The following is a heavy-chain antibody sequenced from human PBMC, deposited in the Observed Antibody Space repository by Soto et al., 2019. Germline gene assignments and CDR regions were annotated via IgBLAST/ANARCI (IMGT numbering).Heavy chain of an antibody. D-gene: IGHD6-13*01. CDR1: GGSISSSNW. V-gene: IGHV4-4*02. CDR3: ARASATVAAAAIFDY. J-gene: IGHJ4*02. CDR2: IYHSGIT. Sequence: QVQLRESGPGLVKPSGTLSLTCAVSGGSISSSNWWNWVRQPPGKGLEWIGEIYHSGITSYNPSLKSRVTISLDKSKNQFSLKLSSVTAADTAVYYCARASATVAAAAIFDYWGQGTLVTVSS.